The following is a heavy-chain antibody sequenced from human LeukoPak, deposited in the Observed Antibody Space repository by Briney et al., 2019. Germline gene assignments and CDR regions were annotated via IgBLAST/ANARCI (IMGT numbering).Heavy chain of an antibody. Sequence: PGGSLRLSCAASGFALSSHWMTWVRQVPGRGPEWVANVNRDVSETYYLDSVKGRFTISKDNAKNSLYLQMNSLRAEDTALYHCARNNGMDVWGQGTTVIVSS. J-gene: IGHJ6*02. CDR1: GFALSSHW. V-gene: IGHV3-7*03. CDR3: ARNNGMDV. CDR2: VNRDVSET.